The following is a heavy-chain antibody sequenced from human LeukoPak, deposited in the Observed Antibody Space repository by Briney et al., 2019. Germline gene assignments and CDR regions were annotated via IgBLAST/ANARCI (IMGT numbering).Heavy chain of an antibody. D-gene: IGHD5-18*01. CDR3: ARGPVDTAMDPLYYFDY. CDR2: IIPIFGTA. Sequence: GSSVKVSCKASGGTFSSYAISWVRQAPGQGLEWMGGIIPIFGTANYAQKFQGRVTITAGESTSTAYMELSSLRSEDTAVYYCARGPVDTAMDPLYYFDYWGQGTLVTVSS. V-gene: IGHV1-69*01. CDR1: GGTFSSYA. J-gene: IGHJ4*02.